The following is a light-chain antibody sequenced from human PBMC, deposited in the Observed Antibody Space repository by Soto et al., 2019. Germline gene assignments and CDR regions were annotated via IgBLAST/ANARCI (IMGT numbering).Light chain of an antibody. CDR2: DAS. CDR1: QSISSW. V-gene: IGKV1-5*01. J-gene: IGKJ2*01. Sequence: DIQMTQSPSTLSASVGDRVTITCRASQSISSWLAWYQQKPGTAPKVLIYDASRLESGVPSRFSGSGSGTEFTLTISSLQPDDFASYYCQQYNSYPYTFGQGTKLEIK. CDR3: QQYNSYPYT.